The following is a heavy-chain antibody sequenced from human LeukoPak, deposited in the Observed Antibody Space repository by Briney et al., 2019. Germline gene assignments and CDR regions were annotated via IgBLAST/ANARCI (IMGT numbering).Heavy chain of an antibody. Sequence: ASVKVSCKASGGTFSSYAISRVRQAPGQGLEWMGGIIPIFGTANYAQKFQGRVTITTDESTSTAYMELSSLRSEDTALYYCASGDGLRDVSCFDYWGQGIQVTVSS. CDR3: ASGDGLRDVSCFDY. J-gene: IGHJ4*02. CDR1: GGTFSSYA. V-gene: IGHV1-69*05. CDR2: IIPIFGTA. D-gene: IGHD3-16*01.